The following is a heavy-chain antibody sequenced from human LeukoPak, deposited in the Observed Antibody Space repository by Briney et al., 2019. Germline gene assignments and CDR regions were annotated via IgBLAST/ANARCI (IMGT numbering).Heavy chain of an antibody. CDR1: GYTFTSYD. CDR2: MNPNSGNT. CDR3: AIWKGGYWYFDL. Sequence: ASMKVSCKASGYTFTSYDINWVRQATGQGLEWMGWMNPNSGNTVFAQKFQGRVTMTGSTSIKTAYMELSSLTSEDTGVYYCAIWKGGYWYFDLWGRGTLVTVSS. D-gene: IGHD3-16*01. J-gene: IGHJ2*01. V-gene: IGHV1-8*01.